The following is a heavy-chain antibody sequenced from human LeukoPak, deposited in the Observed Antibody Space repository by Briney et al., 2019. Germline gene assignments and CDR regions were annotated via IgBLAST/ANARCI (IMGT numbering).Heavy chain of an antibody. Sequence: GASVKVSCKASGGTFSSYAINWVRQATGQGLEWMGWMNPNSGNTGYAQKFQGRVTITRNTSISTAYMELSSLRSEDTAVYYCARVWNYYGSGSSTLNFDYWGQGTLVTVSS. J-gene: IGHJ4*02. CDR1: GGTFSSYA. D-gene: IGHD3-10*01. CDR2: MNPNSGNT. V-gene: IGHV1-8*03. CDR3: ARVWNYYGSGSSTLNFDY.